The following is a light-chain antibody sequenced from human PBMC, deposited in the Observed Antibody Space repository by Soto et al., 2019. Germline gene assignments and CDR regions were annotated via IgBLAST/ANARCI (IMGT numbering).Light chain of an antibody. CDR1: QSVRTY. J-gene: IGKJ5*01. V-gene: IGKV3-11*01. Sequence: EIVLTQSPVTLSLSPGERATLSCRASQSVRTYLAWYQVKPGQAPRLLIYDASSRASGVPARFSGSGSGTDFTLTISSLEPEDFALYYCQQRNSWPPITFGQGTRLEN. CDR3: QQRNSWPPIT. CDR2: DAS.